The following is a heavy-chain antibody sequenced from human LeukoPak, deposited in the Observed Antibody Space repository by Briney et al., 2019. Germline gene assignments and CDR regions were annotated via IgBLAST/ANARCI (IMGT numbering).Heavy chain of an antibody. CDR1: GFTFSNYW. CDR3: ARDKVTY. CDR2: INKDGREK. J-gene: IGHJ4*02. Sequence: GGSLRLSCAASGFTFSNYWMSWVRQAPGKGLEWVANINKDGREKYYADSVKGRFTISRDNAKNSLYLQMNSLRVEDTAVYYCARDKVTYWGQGTLVTVSS. V-gene: IGHV3-7*01.